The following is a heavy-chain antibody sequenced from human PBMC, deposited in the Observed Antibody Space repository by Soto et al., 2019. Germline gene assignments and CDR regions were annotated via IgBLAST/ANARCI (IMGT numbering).Heavy chain of an antibody. CDR2: ISAYNGNT. CDR1: GYTFTSYG. V-gene: IGHV1-18*01. J-gene: IGHJ6*04. CDR3: ATEGVGYCSGGSCYPV. D-gene: IGHD2-15*01. Sequence: ASVKVSCKASGYTFTSYGISWVRQAPGQGLEWMGWISAYNGNTNYAQKLQGRVTMTKDTSTYTAYMELSSLRSEDTAVYYCATEGVGYCSGGSCYPVWGKGTTVNVSS.